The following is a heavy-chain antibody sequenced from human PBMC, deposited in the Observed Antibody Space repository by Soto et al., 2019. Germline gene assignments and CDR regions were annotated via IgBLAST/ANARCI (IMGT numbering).Heavy chain of an antibody. J-gene: IGHJ3*02. Sequence: QVQLVQSGAEVKKPGASVKVSCKASGYTFTSFGISWVRQAPGQGLECMGWISAYNGNTNYAENPQGRLTMTTATHTSTAYMELRSLRSDDTAVYYCARDHRGGTDAFDIWGQGTMVTVSS. CDR1: GYTFTSFG. V-gene: IGHV1-18*01. CDR2: ISAYNGNT. CDR3: ARDHRGGTDAFDI. D-gene: IGHD2-15*01.